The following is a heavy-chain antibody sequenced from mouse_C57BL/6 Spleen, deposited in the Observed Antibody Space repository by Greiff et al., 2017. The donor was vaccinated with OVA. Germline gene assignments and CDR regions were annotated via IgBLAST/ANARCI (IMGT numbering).Heavy chain of an antibody. D-gene: IGHD2-5*01. CDR3: ATYDSNYEGYFDV. Sequence: EVQLVESGGGLVKPGGSLKLSCAASGFTFSDYGMHWVRQAPGKGLEWVAYISSGSSTIYYADTVKGRFTISRDNAKNTLFLQMTSLRSEETAMYYGATYDSNYEGYFDVWGTGTTVTVSS. J-gene: IGHJ1*03. CDR2: ISSGSSTI. CDR1: GFTFSDYG. V-gene: IGHV5-17*01.